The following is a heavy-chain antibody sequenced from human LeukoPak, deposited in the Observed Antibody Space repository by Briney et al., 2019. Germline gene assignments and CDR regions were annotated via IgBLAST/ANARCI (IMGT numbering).Heavy chain of an antibody. V-gene: IGHV1-69*13. CDR3: ARGGYGVVVTAAWGFDP. CDR1: GGTFSSYA. Sequence: SVKVSCKASGGTFSSYAISWVRQAPGQGLEWMGGIIPIFGTANYAQKFQGRVTITADESTSTAYMELSSLRSEDTAVYYCARGGYGVVVTAAWGFDPWGQGTLVTVSS. CDR2: IIPIFGTA. D-gene: IGHD2-21*02. J-gene: IGHJ5*02.